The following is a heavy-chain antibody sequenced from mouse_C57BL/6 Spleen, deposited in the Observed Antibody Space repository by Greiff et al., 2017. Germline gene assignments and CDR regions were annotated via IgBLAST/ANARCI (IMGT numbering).Heavy chain of an antibody. D-gene: IGHD2-4*01. Sequence: EVQLQQSGPELVKPGASVKISCKASGYSFTGYYMNWVKQSPEKSLEWIGEINPSTGGTTYNQKFTAKATLTVDKSSSTAYMQLKSLTSEDSAVYYCARSGYDYAFAYWGQGTLVTVSA. V-gene: IGHV1-42*01. CDR2: INPSTGGT. CDR3: ARSGYDYAFAY. J-gene: IGHJ3*01. CDR1: GYSFTGYY.